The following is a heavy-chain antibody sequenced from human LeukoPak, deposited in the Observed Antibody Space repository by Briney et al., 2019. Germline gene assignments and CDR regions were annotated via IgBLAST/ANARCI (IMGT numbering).Heavy chain of an antibody. J-gene: IGHJ4*02. D-gene: IGHD1-1*01. Sequence: SETLSLTCTVSGGSISSSSYSWGWIRQPPGKGLEWIGSIYYSGSTYYNPSLKSRVTISVDTSKNQFSLKLSSVTAADTAVYYCARRERWGYGAFDYWGQGTLVTVSS. V-gene: IGHV4-39*01. CDR1: GGSISSSSYS. CDR3: ARRERWGYGAFDY. CDR2: IYYSGST.